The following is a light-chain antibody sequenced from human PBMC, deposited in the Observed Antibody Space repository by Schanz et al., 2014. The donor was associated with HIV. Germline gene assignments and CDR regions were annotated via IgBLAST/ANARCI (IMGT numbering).Light chain of an antibody. CDR1: RSNIGTNY. J-gene: IGLJ3*02. V-gene: IGLV1-47*01. CDR3: AAWDDSLNGWV. CDR2: RNN. Sequence: QSVLTQPPSASGTPGQRVTISCSGSRSNIGTNYVYWYQQLPGTAPKLLIYRNNQRPSGVPDRFSGSRSGTSASLGISGLRSEDEADYYCAAWDDSLNGWVFGGGTKLTVL.